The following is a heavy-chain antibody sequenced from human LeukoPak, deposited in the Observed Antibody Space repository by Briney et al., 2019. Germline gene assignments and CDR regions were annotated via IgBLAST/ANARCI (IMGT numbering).Heavy chain of an antibody. CDR2: IYYSGST. V-gene: IGHV4-59*08. D-gene: IGHD3-22*01. J-gene: IGHJ4*02. Sequence: PSETLSLTCTVSGGSISSYYWSWIRQPPGKGLEWIGYIYYSGSTNYNPSLKSRVTISVDTSKNQFSLKLSSVTAADTAVYYCARLQAEYYYDSSGYFYWGQGTLVTVSS. CDR3: ARLQAEYYYDSSGYFY. CDR1: GGSISSYY.